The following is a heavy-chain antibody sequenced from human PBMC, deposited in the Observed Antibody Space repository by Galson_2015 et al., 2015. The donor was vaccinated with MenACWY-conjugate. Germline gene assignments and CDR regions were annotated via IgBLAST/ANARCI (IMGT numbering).Heavy chain of an antibody. V-gene: IGHV3-23*01. Sequence: SLRLSCAASGFAFASYAMTWVRQAPGKGLQWVSSITASGDDTTYADSVKGRFTISRDNSKNTVYLQMNSLRAEDTAVYFCARGLGTGSFSELDSWGQGILVTVSS. D-gene: IGHD1-26*01. CDR2: ITASGDDT. CDR1: GFAFASYA. J-gene: IGHJ4*02. CDR3: ARGLGTGSFSELDS.